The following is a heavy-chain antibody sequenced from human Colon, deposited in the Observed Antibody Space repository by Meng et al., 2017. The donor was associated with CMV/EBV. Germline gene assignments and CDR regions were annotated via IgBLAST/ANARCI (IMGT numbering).Heavy chain of an antibody. CDR3: AARSAFDY. CDR1: GFTFNSYA. J-gene: IGHJ4*02. V-gene: IGHV3-21*06. CDR2: ITADRKFM. Sequence: GESLKISCAASGFTFNSYAMNWVRQAPGKGLEWVAAITADRKFMYYADSVKGRFVISRDNAKNSLFLQMNNLGADDTAVYYCAARSAFDYWGQGTLVTVSS.